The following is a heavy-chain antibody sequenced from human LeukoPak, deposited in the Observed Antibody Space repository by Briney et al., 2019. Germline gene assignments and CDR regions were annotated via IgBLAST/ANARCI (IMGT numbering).Heavy chain of an antibody. CDR3: AKDNGVKGSGSYDAFDI. Sequence: PGRSLRLSCAASGFTFDDYAMHWVRQAPGKGLEWVSGISWNSGSIGYADSVKGRFTISRDNAKNSLYLQMNSLRAEDTALYCCAKDNGVKGSGSYDAFDIWGQGTMVTVSS. J-gene: IGHJ3*02. D-gene: IGHD3-10*01. CDR2: ISWNSGSI. CDR1: GFTFDDYA. V-gene: IGHV3-9*01.